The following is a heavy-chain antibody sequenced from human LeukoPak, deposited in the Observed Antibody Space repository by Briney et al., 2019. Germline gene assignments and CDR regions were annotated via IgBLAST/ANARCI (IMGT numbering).Heavy chain of an antibody. J-gene: IGHJ4*02. CDR3: AKNRWELLTDFDY. D-gene: IGHD1-26*01. Sequence: GGSLRLSCAASGFTFSSYWMHWVRQALGKGLVWVSRINTDGSSTSYADSVKGRFTISRDNAKNTLYLQMNSLRAEDTAVYYCAKNRWELLTDFDYWGQGTLVTVSS. V-gene: IGHV3-74*01. CDR1: GFTFSSYW. CDR2: INTDGSST.